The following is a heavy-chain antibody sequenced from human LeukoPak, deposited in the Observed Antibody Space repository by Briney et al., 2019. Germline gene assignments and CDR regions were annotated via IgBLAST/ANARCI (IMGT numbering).Heavy chain of an antibody. Sequence: GGSLRLSCAASGFTFSSYVMSWVRQAPGKGLEWVSTISGNGRNTYYADSVKGRFTISRDNSKITLYLEMNSLRAEDAAVYYCARGRGVYGYWYFDLWGRGTLVTVSS. J-gene: IGHJ2*01. CDR3: ARGRGVYGYWYFDL. CDR1: GFTFSSYV. D-gene: IGHD2-15*01. CDR2: ISGNGRNT. V-gene: IGHV3-23*01.